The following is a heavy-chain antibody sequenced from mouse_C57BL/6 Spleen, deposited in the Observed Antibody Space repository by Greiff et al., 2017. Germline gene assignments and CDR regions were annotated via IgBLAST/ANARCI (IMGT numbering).Heavy chain of an antibody. CDR3: AREDYGNYEAMDY. CDR2: ISNGGGST. D-gene: IGHD2-1*01. J-gene: IGHJ4*01. V-gene: IGHV5-12*01. CDR1: GFTFSDYY. Sequence: DVKLVESGGGLVQPGGSLKLSCAASGFTFSDYYMYWVRQTPEKRLEWVAYISNGGGSTYYPDTVKGRFTISRDNAKNTLYLQMSRLKSEDTAMYYCAREDYGNYEAMDYWGQGTSVTVSS.